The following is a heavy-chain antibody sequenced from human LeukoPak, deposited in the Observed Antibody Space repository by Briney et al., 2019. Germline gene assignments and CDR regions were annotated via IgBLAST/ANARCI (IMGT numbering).Heavy chain of an antibody. CDR2: IHYSGST. D-gene: IGHD1/OR15-1a*01. V-gene: IGHV4-59*01. J-gene: IGHJ4*02. CDR3: PRYGLNTGTTLGGIDY. Sequence: SETLSLTCTVSGGSISVYYWSWIRQPPGKGLEWIGYIHYSGSTNYNPSLKSRVTMSLDASKNQFSLKLSSVTAADTAGYYCPRYGLNTGTTLGGIDYWGQGTLVTVSS. CDR1: GGSISVYY.